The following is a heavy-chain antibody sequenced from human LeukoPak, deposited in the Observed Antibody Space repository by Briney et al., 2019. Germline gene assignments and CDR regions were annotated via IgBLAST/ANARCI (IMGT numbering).Heavy chain of an antibody. Sequence: GGSLRLSCAASGFTFSSYAMSWVRQAPGKGLEWVSAIGGSGGSTYYADSVKGRFTISRDNSKNTLYLQMNSLRAEDTAVYYCAKVARITMVRGVISPESYFDYWGQGTLVTVSS. D-gene: IGHD3-10*01. CDR3: AKVARITMVRGVISPESYFDY. J-gene: IGHJ4*02. CDR1: GFTFSSYA. CDR2: IGGSGGST. V-gene: IGHV3-23*01.